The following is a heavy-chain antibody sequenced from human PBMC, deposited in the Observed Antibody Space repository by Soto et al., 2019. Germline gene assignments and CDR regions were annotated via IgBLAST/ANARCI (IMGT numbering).Heavy chain of an antibody. CDR1: GFSFDTYG. J-gene: IGHJ4*02. CDR2: ISGSGGST. D-gene: IGHD3-16*02. V-gene: IGHV3-23*01. Sequence: PGGSLRLSCEVFGFSFDTYGMSWVRQAPGKGLEWVSAISGSGGSTYYADSVKGRFTISRDNSKNTLYLQMNSLRAEDTAVYYCAKDLPETYYDYVWGSYRYPYFDYWGQGTLVTVSS. CDR3: AKDLPETYYDYVWGSYRYPYFDY.